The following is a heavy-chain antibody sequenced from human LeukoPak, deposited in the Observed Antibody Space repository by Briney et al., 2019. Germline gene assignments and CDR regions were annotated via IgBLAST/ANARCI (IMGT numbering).Heavy chain of an antibody. V-gene: IGHV1-46*01. Sequence: GASVKVSCKASGYTFTSYYMHWVRQAPGQGLEWMGIINPSGGSTSYAQEFQGRVTMTRDTSTSTVYMELSSLRSEDTAVYYCARDQGKTIYGSGSYPSMDVWGKGTTVTISS. CDR1: GYTFTSYY. CDR3: ARDQGKTIYGSGSYPSMDV. J-gene: IGHJ6*03. D-gene: IGHD3-10*01. CDR2: INPSGGST.